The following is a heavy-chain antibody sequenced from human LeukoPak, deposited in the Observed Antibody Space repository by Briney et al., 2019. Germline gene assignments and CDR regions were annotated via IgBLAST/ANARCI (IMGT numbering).Heavy chain of an antibody. V-gene: IGHV3-21*01. CDR3: ARDPYYYDSSGYHNYDAFDI. CDR1: GLTFSSYT. Sequence: PGGSLRLSCAASGLTFSSYTMTWVRQAPGKGLEWVSSIVAGSSDYIYYADSVKGRFTISRDNAKNTLYLQMNSLRAEDTAVYYCARDPYYYDSSGYHNYDAFDIWGQGTMVTVSS. CDR2: IVAGSSDYI. D-gene: IGHD3-22*01. J-gene: IGHJ3*02.